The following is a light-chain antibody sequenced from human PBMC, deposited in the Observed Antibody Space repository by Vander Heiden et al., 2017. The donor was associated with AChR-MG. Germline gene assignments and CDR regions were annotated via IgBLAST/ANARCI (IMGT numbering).Light chain of an antibody. CDR3: MQGTHWPWT. J-gene: IGKJ1*01. V-gene: IGKV2-30*02. Sequence: DVVLTQSPVSLPVTLGQSASISCRSSQSLVHGDGYTYLNWFHQRPGQSPRRLIYKVSDRDSGVPDRFSGGGSGTDFTLEISRVEPEDFGVYYCMQGTHWPWTFGQGTKVEVK. CDR1: QSLVHGDGYTY. CDR2: KVS.